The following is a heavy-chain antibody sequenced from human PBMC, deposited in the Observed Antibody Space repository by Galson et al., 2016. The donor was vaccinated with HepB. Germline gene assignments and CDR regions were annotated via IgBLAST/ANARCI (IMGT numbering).Heavy chain of an antibody. V-gene: IGHV3-7*03. CDR3: AKDPGPGQYDFWSGYYPFDY. Sequence: SLRLSCAVSRFTFSRFWMSWVRQAPGKGLEWVANIKQDGSEKYYVDSVKGRFTISRDNSKNTLYLQMNGLRAEDTAVYYCAKDPGPGQYDFWSGYYPFDYWGQGTLVTVSS. D-gene: IGHD3-3*01. CDR2: IKQDGSEK. CDR1: RFTFSRFW. J-gene: IGHJ4*02.